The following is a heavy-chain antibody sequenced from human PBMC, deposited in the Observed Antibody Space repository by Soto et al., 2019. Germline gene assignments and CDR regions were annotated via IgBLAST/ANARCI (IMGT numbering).Heavy chain of an antibody. Sequence: GASVKVSCKASGYTFTGYYMHWVRQAPGQGLEWMGWINPNSGGTNYAQKFQGRVTMTRDTSISTAYMELSRLRSDDTAVYYCARDRGYCSGGTCYTWNWFDPWGQGTLVTVS. CDR2: INPNSGGT. J-gene: IGHJ5*02. D-gene: IGHD2-15*01. CDR1: GYTFTGYY. V-gene: IGHV1-2*02. CDR3: ARDRGYCSGGTCYTWNWFDP.